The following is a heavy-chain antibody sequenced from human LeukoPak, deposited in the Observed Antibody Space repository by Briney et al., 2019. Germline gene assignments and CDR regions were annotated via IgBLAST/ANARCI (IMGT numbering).Heavy chain of an antibody. CDR2: IYHSGST. Sequence: SETLSLTCTVSGYSISSGYYWGWIRQPPGKGLEWIGIIYHSGSTYYNPSLRSRVTISVDTSKNQFSLKLSSVTAADTAVYYCARWVYGSGINWFDPWGQGTLVTVSS. V-gene: IGHV4-38-2*02. CDR1: GYSISSGYY. D-gene: IGHD3-10*01. J-gene: IGHJ5*02. CDR3: ARWVYGSGINWFDP.